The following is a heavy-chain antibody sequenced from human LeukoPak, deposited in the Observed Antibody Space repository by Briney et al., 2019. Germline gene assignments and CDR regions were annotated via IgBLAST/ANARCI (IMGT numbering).Heavy chain of an antibody. J-gene: IGHJ5*02. V-gene: IGHV3-7*01. CDR2: IEHDGNEK. CDR1: GFSFSYFW. CDR3: ARDAEVGTLFGVLSRYNWFDP. D-gene: IGHD3-3*01. Sequence: GGSLRLSCAASGFSFSYFWMSWVRQAPGKGLEWVANIEHDGNEKYYVDSVKGRFTISRDNTKKSLYLQMNNLRAEDTAVYYCARDAEVGTLFGVLSRYNWFDPWGQGTLVTVSS.